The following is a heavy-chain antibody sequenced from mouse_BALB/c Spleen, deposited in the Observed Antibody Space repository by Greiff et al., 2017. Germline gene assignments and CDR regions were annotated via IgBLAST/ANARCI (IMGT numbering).Heavy chain of an antibody. CDR3: ARKADGYAMDY. CDR1: GFTFSSFG. CDR2: ISSGSSTT. J-gene: IGHJ4*01. Sequence: EVKLQESGGGLVQPGGSRKLSCAASGFTFSSFGMHWVRQAPEKGLEWVAYISSGSSTTYYADTVKGRFTISRDNPKNTLFLQMTSLRSEDTAMYYCARKADGYAMDYWGQGTSVTVSS. V-gene: IGHV5-17*02.